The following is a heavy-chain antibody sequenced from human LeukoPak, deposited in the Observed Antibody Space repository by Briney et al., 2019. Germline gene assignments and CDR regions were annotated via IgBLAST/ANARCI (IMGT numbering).Heavy chain of an antibody. CDR3: AKDRSSTMVRGDFDY. CDR1: GFTFDDYA. Sequence: QSGGSLRLSCAASGFTFDDYAMHWVRHAPGKGLEWVSGISWNSGSIGYADSVKGRFTISRDNAKDSLYLQMNSLRAEDTALYYCAKDRSSTMVRGDFDYWGQGTLSPSPQ. V-gene: IGHV3-9*01. J-gene: IGHJ4*02. CDR2: ISWNSGSI. D-gene: IGHD3-10*01.